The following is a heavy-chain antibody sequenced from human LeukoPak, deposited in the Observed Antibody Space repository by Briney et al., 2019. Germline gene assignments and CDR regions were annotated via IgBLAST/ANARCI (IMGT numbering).Heavy chain of an antibody. CDR3: ARAYRGYSGYGGY. CDR2: IIPIFGTA. V-gene: IGHV1-69*13. D-gene: IGHD5-12*01. Sequence: SVKVSCRASGYTFTNYGFSWVRQAPGQGLEWMGGIIPIFGTANYAQKFQGRVTITADESTSTAYMELSSLRSEDTAVYYCARAYRGYSGYGGYWGQGTLVTVSS. CDR1: GYTFTNYG. J-gene: IGHJ4*02.